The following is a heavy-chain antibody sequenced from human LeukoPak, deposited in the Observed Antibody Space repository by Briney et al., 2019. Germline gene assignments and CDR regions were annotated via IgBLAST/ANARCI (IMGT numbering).Heavy chain of an antibody. V-gene: IGHV1-8*01. Sequence: GASVKVSCKASRYTFTSYDINWVRQATGQGLEWMGWMNPNSGNTGYAQKFQGRVTMTRNTSISTAYMELSSLRSEDTAVYYCARGGGYYKYYYYYYMDVWGKGTTVTVSS. CDR2: MNPNSGNT. D-gene: IGHD3-22*01. CDR3: ARGGGYYKYYYYYYMDV. CDR1: RYTFTSYD. J-gene: IGHJ6*03.